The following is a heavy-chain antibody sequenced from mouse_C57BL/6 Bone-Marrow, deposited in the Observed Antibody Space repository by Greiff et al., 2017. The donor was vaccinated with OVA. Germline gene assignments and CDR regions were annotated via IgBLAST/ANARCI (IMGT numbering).Heavy chain of an antibody. CDR2: INPYNGGT. V-gene: IGHV1-19*01. CDR3: ARGGRGY. J-gene: IGHJ2*01. Sequence: VEPGASVQMSCKASGYTFTDYYMNWVKQSHGKSLEWIGVINPYNGGTSYNQKFKGKATLTVDKSSSTAYMELNSLTSEDSAVYYCARGGRGYWGQGTTLTVSS. CDR1: GYTFTDYY.